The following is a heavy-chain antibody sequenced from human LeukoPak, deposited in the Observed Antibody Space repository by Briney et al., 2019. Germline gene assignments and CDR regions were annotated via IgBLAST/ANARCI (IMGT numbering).Heavy chain of an antibody. J-gene: IGHJ3*02. CDR2: INPSGGTT. V-gene: IGHV1-46*01. Sequence: ASVKVSCKASGYNFTSYYMHWVRQAPGQGLEWMGIINPSGGTTSYAQKFQGRVTVTRDTSTSTVYMELSSLRSEDTAVYYCARDLVVVTGLRTRGSFDIWGQGTMDTVSS. CDR1: GYNFTSYY. CDR3: ARDLVVVTGLRTRGSFDI. D-gene: IGHD2-21*02.